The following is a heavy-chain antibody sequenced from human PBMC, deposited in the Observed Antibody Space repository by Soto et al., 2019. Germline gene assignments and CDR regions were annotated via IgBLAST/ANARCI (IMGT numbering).Heavy chain of an antibody. CDR3: ARPSSGWENWFDP. Sequence: GGSLRLSCAASGFPFSSYGMHWVRQAPGKGLEWVAVIWYDGSNKYYADSVKGRFTISRDNAKNSLYLQMNSLRDDDTAVYYCARPSSGWENWFDPWGQGTLVTVSS. V-gene: IGHV3-33*01. D-gene: IGHD6-19*01. J-gene: IGHJ5*02. CDR2: IWYDGSNK. CDR1: GFPFSSYG.